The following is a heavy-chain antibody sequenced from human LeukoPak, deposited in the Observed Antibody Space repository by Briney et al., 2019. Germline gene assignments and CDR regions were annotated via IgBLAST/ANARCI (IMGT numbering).Heavy chain of an antibody. V-gene: IGHV3-23*01. D-gene: IGHD2-21*02. CDR1: GFSFSSYG. CDR2: FSGGDGST. CDR3: AKGDAYCGGDCFPD. Sequence: PGGSLRLSCEASGFSFSSYGLHWVRQAPGKGLEWVSSFSGGDGSTYYADSVKGRFTISRDNSKNTLFLQMNSLRAEDTAVYFCAKGDAYCGGDCFPDWGQGTLVTVSS. J-gene: IGHJ4*02.